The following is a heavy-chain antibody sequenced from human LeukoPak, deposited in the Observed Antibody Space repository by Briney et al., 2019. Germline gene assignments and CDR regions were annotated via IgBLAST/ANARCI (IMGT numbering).Heavy chain of an antibody. CDR1: GFTFSSYG. J-gene: IGHJ3*02. Sequence: PGGSLRLSCAASGFTFSSYGMHWVRQAPGKGLEWVAHISDDGRNEYYADSVKGRFTISRDNSKNTLYLQMNSLRAEDTAVYYCARDKTTAFDIWGQGTMVTVSS. D-gene: IGHD1-1*01. CDR2: ISDDGRNE. CDR3: ARDKTTAFDI. V-gene: IGHV3-30*03.